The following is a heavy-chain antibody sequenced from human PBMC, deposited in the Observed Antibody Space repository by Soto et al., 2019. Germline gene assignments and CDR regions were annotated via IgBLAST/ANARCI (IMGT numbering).Heavy chain of an antibody. J-gene: IGHJ6*02. Sequence: ELQLLESGGGLVQPGGSLRLSCVASGFTFSSHVMNWVRQAPGRGLEWVSSVGGSGGTYYADSARGRFTISRDNSKNTVNLQMNGLKAEDTAVYYCTKGWLDGWGQGTTVSVSS. V-gene: IGHV3-23*01. CDR3: TKGWLDG. D-gene: IGHD2-15*01. CDR2: VGGSGGT. CDR1: GFTFSSHV.